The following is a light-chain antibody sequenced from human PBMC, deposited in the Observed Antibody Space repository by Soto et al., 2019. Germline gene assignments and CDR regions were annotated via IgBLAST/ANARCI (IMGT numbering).Light chain of an antibody. V-gene: IGLV2-14*01. CDR2: EVR. CDR1: SSDVGAYNY. CDR3: SSYTSSSTVV. J-gene: IGLJ2*01. Sequence: QSALTQAASVSGSPGQSITISCTGTSSDVGAYNYVSWYQQHPGKAPKLMIYEVRNRPSGVSNRFSGSKSGNTASLTISGLQAEDEADYYCSSYTSSSTVVFGGGTQLTVL.